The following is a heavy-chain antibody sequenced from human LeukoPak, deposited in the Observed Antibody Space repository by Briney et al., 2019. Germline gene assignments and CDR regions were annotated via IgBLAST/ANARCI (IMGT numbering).Heavy chain of an antibody. D-gene: IGHD3-10*01. CDR3: ARVRRVRGVITGSRKWEVNVNWFDP. J-gene: IGHJ5*02. CDR2: MNPNSGNT. Sequence: GASVKVSCKASGYTFTSYDINWVRQATGQGLEWMGWMNPNSGNTGYAQKFQGRVTMTRNTSISTAYMELSNLRSEDTAVYYCARVRRVRGVITGSRKWEVNVNWFDPWGQGTLVTVSS. CDR1: GYTFTSYD. V-gene: IGHV1-8*01.